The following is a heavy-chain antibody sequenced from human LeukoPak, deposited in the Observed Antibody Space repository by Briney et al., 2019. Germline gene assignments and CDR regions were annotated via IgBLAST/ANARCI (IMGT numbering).Heavy chain of an antibody. CDR1: GYTFTSYY. CDR3: AKEGTLTGSYYYYYYGMDV. CDR2: INPNSGGT. V-gene: IGHV1-2*06. J-gene: IGHJ6*02. Sequence: GASVKVSCKASGYTFTSYYMHWVRQAPEQGLEWMGRINPNSGGTNYAQKFQGRVTMTRDTSISTAYMELSRLRSDDTAVYYCAKEGTLTGSYYYYYYGMDVWGQGTTVTVTS. D-gene: IGHD3-9*01.